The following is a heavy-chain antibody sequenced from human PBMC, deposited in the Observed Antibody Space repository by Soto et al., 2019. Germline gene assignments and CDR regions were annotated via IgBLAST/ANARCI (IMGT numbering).Heavy chain of an antibody. J-gene: IGHJ6*02. V-gene: IGHV4-59*02. CDR1: GRSVSNYY. CDR3: AGPVAAAGTNYGMDV. D-gene: IGHD6-25*01. Sequence: SESLSLTGNASGRSVSNYYWSCSLQTPGKGLEWLGHTYYSGAKTSNPSLRRRVSMSVHMREMQVSLNLRSVTAADPAVYYCAGPVAAAGTNYGMDVWGQGPTVTVSS. CDR2: TYYSGA.